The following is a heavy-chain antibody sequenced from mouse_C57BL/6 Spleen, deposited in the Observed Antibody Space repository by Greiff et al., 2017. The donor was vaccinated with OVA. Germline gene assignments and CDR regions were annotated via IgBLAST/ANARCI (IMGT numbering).Heavy chain of an antibody. V-gene: IGHV1-76*01. CDR1: GYTFTDYY. Sequence: QVQLQQSGAELVRPGASVTLSCKASGYTFTDYYINWVKQRPGQGLEWIARIYPGSGNTYYNEKFKGKATLTAEKSSSTAYMQLSSLTAEDSAVYSCERGDYGSDLGNFDVWGTGTTVTVSS. CDR2: IYPGSGNT. CDR3: ERGDYGSDLGNFDV. D-gene: IGHD1-1*01. J-gene: IGHJ1*03.